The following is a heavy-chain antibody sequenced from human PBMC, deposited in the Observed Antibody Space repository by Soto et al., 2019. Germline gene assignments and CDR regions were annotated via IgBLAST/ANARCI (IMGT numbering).Heavy chain of an antibody. Sequence: SETLSLTCAVSGGSISSDYWWTWVRQPPGKGLEWIAEMYHSGSTNYNPSLKSRVTISVDKSKNQISLKLSSVTAADTAVYYCARVLSSGWSRFDYWGQGTLVTVSS. J-gene: IGHJ4*02. D-gene: IGHD6-19*01. V-gene: IGHV4-4*02. CDR3: ARVLSSGWSRFDY. CDR1: GGSISSDYW. CDR2: MYHSGST.